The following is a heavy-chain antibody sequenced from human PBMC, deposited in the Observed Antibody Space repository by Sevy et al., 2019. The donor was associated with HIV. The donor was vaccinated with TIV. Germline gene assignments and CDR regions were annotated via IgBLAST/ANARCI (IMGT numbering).Heavy chain of an antibody. J-gene: IGHJ5*02. CDR2: IKSKTDGGTT. Sequence: GGSLRLSCAASGFTFSNAWMSWVRQAPGKGLEWVGRIKSKTDGGTTDYAAPVKGRFTISRDDSKNTLYLQLNSLKTEETAVYYCTTTPPEYDYIWGSYRDPWFDPWGQGTLVTVSS. CDR3: TTTPPEYDYIWGSYRDPWFDP. V-gene: IGHV3-15*01. CDR1: GFTFSNAW. D-gene: IGHD3-16*02.